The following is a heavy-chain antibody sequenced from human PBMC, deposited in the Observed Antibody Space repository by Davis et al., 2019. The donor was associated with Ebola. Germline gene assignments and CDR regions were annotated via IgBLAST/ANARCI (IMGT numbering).Heavy chain of an antibody. Sequence: GESLKISCAASGFTFSSYAMHWVRQAPGKGLEWVAVISYDGSNKYYADSVKGRFTISRDNSKNTLYLQMNSLRAEDTAVYYCAKDHEWELPYGFDYWGQGTLVTVSS. V-gene: IGHV3-30-3*01. CDR3: AKDHEWELPYGFDY. J-gene: IGHJ4*02. D-gene: IGHD1-26*01. CDR2: ISYDGSNK. CDR1: GFTFSSYA.